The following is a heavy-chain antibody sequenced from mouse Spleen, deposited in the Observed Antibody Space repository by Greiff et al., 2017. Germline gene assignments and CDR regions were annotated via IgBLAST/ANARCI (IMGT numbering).Heavy chain of an antibody. V-gene: IGHV1-76*01. J-gene: IGHJ4*01. CDR1: GYTFTDYY. CDR2: IYPGSGNT. CDR3: ARRDNSGYDAMDY. Sequence: QVQLKQSGAELVRPGASVMLSCRTSGYTFTDYYINWVKQRPGQGLEWIARIYPGSGNTYYNEKFKGKATLTAEKSSSTVYMQLSSLTSEDSAVYFCARRDNSGYDAMDYWGQGTSVTVSS. D-gene: IGHD3-2*01.